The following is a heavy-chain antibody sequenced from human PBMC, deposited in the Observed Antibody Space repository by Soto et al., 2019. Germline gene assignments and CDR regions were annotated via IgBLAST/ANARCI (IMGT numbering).Heavy chain of an antibody. J-gene: IGHJ3*02. V-gene: IGHV1-18*01. Sequence: ASVKVSCKASGYTFTSYGISWVRQAPGQGLEWMGWISAYNGNTNYAQKLQGRVTMTTDTSTSTAYMELRSLRSDDTAVYYCARDLGRVTAYRGAFDIWGQGTMVTVSS. CDR3: ARDLGRVTAYRGAFDI. CDR2: ISAYNGNT. D-gene: IGHD2-21*02. CDR1: GYTFTSYG.